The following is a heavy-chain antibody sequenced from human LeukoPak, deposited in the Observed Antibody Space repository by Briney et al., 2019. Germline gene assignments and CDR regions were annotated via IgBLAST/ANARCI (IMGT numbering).Heavy chain of an antibody. CDR1: GFTFSSYG. Sequence: TGGSLRLSCAASGFTFSSYGMHWVRQAPGRGLEWVACIRYDGSKKYYADSVKGRFTISRDHSKNTLYLQMNSLRAEDTAVYYCAKGAPTYYYDSSGYYSFDYWGQGTLVTVSS. CDR3: AKGAPTYYYDSSGYYSFDY. V-gene: IGHV3-30*02. D-gene: IGHD3-22*01. J-gene: IGHJ4*02. CDR2: IRYDGSKK.